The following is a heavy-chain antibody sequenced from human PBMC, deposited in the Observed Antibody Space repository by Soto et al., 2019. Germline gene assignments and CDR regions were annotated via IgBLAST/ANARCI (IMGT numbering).Heavy chain of an antibody. V-gene: IGHV1-69*13. D-gene: IGHD3-9*01. CDR1: GGTFSSYA. CDR3: ARETHTKIDWLLYTDLDDAFDI. Sequence: ASVKVSCKASGGTFSSYAISWVRQAPGQGLEWMGGIIPIFGTANYAQKFQGRVTITADESTSTAYMELSSLRSEDTAVYYCARETHTKIDWLLYTDLDDAFDIWGQGTMVIVSS. CDR2: IIPIFGTA. J-gene: IGHJ3*02.